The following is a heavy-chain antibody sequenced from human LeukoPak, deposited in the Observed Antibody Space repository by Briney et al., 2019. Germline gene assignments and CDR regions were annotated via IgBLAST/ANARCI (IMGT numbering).Heavy chain of an antibody. CDR1: GFTFSSYS. Sequence: GGSLRLSCAASGFTFSSYSMNWVRQAPGKGLEWVSSISSSSSYIYYADSVKGRFTISRDNAKNSLYLQMNSLRAEDTAVYYCARLSLSAARRYNWFDPWGQGTLVTVSS. D-gene: IGHD6-13*01. J-gene: IGHJ5*02. V-gene: IGHV3-21*01. CDR2: ISSSSSYI. CDR3: ARLSLSAARRYNWFDP.